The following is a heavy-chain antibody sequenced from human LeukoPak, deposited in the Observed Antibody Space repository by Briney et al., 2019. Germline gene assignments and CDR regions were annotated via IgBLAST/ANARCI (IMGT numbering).Heavy chain of an antibody. Sequence: GESLKISCKGSGYTFTNYWIGWVRQMPGKGLEWMGIIYPDDSDTRYSPSFQGRVTISADKSITTAYLQWASLKASDTAIYYCASYRGSSGRHFDYWGQGTLVTVSS. D-gene: IGHD6-6*01. CDR3: ASYRGSSGRHFDY. J-gene: IGHJ4*02. CDR2: IYPDDSDT. V-gene: IGHV5-51*01. CDR1: GYTFTNYW.